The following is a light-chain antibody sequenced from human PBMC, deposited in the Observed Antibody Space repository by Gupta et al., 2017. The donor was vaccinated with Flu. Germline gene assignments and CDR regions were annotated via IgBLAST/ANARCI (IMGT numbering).Light chain of an antibody. CDR2: GVT. V-gene: IGLV2-14*01. CDR3: SAYARGSTWL. CDR1: NRGIGLFNS. J-gene: IGLJ2*01. Sequence: QSALTQPASVSGSAGQSIPISFIGINRGIGLFNSVSWYQQQPGRTPKLMIYGVTSRPSGISDRFSGSKSGNTASLTISGLQAEDEADYYCSAYARGSTWLFGGGTRLTVV.